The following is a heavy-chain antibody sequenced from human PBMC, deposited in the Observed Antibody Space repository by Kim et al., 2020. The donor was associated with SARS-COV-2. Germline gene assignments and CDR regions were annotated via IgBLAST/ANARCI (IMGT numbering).Heavy chain of an antibody. CDR3: AKGSDYDSSGHPDY. D-gene: IGHD3-22*01. J-gene: IGHJ4*02. CDR2: ISYDGSNK. V-gene: IGHV3-30*18. Sequence: GGSLRLSCAASGFTFSSYGMHWVRQAPGKGLEWVAVISYDGSNKYYADSVKGRFTISRDNSKNTLYLQMNSLRAEDTAVYYCAKGSDYDSSGHPDYWGQGTLVTVSS. CDR1: GFTFSSYG.